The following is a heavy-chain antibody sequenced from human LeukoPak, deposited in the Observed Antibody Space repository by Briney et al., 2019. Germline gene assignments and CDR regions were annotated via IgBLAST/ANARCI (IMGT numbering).Heavy chain of an antibody. CDR3: ASVGPGRYGPSPSDY. CDR2: IIPIFGTA. Sequence: GASVKVSCKASGYTFTSYDISWVRQAPGQGLEWMGRIIPIFGTANYAQKFQGRVTITTDESTSTAYMELSSLRSEDTAVYYCASVGPGRYGPSPSDYWGQGTLVTVSS. V-gene: IGHV1-69*05. D-gene: IGHD5-18*01. CDR1: GYTFTSYD. J-gene: IGHJ4*02.